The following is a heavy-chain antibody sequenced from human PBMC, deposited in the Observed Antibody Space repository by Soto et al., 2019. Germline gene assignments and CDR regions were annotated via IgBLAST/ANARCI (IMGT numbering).Heavy chain of an antibody. CDR3: AKGIVYYYDSSGYFAY. CDR2: ISGSGGST. Sequence: EVQLLESGGGLVQPGGSLRLSCAASGFTLRSYAMSWVRQAPGKGLEWVSAISGSGGSTYYADSVKGRFTISRDNSKNTLYLQMNSLRAEDTAVYYCAKGIVYYYDSSGYFAYWGQGTLVTVSS. CDR1: GFTLRSYA. J-gene: IGHJ4*02. D-gene: IGHD3-22*01. V-gene: IGHV3-23*01.